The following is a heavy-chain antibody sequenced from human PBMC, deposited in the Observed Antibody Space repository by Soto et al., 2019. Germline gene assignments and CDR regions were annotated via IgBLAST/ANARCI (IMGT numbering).Heavy chain of an antibody. CDR3: ARGSYSSGWVDY. Sequence: GGSLRLSCAASGFTFGGFYMGWIRQAPGRGLEWVSYISSSGSTIYYADSVKGRFTISRDNAKNSLYLQMNSLRAEDTAVYYCARGSYSSGWVDYWGQGTLVTVS. D-gene: IGHD6-19*01. CDR2: ISSSGSTI. J-gene: IGHJ4*02. V-gene: IGHV3-11*01. CDR1: GFTFGGFY.